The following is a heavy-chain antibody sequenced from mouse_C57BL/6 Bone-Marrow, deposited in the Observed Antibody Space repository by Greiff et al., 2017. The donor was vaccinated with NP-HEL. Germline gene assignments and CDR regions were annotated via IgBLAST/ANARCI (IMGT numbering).Heavy chain of an antibody. D-gene: IGHD1-1*01. CDR2: IDPETGGT. Sequence: QVQLKESGAELVRPGASVTLSCKASGYTFTDYEMHWVKQTPVHGLEWIGAIDPETGGTAYNQKFKGKAILTADKSSSTAYMELRSLTSEDSAVYYCTRYYYGHYFDYWGQGTTLTVSS. J-gene: IGHJ2*01. CDR1: GYTFTDYE. V-gene: IGHV1-15*01. CDR3: TRYYYGHYFDY.